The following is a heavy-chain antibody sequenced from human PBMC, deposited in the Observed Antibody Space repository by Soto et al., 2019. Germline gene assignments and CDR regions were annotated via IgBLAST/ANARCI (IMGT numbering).Heavy chain of an antibody. CDR3: ARDWGAPGRGSAVGYYYHFGMDV. D-gene: IGHD2-2*01. J-gene: IGHJ6*02. Sequence: EVQLVESGGGLVQPGGSLRLSCAASGFTFSTYWMNWVRQAPGKGLEWVANIKEDGSEEYYVDSVKGRFTISRDNAKNSRFLDMNSLRGEDTAVYYCARDWGAPGRGSAVGYYYHFGMDVWGQGPTVTVPS. CDR2: IKEDGSEE. V-gene: IGHV3-7*05. CDR1: GFTFSTYW.